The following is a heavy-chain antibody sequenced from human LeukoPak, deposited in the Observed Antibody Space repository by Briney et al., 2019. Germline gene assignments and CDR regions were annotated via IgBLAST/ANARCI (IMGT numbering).Heavy chain of an antibody. J-gene: IGHJ4*02. CDR2: IKQDGSEK. D-gene: IGHD3-3*01. V-gene: IGHV3-7*01. Sequence: GGSLRLSCAASGFTFSSYWMSWVRQAPGKGLEWVANIKQDGSEKYYVDSVKGRFTIPRDNAKDSLYLQMNSLRAEDTAVYYCARRYYDFWSGYYRPPDYWGQGTLVTVSS. CDR3: ARRYYDFWSGYYRPPDY. CDR1: GFTFSSYW.